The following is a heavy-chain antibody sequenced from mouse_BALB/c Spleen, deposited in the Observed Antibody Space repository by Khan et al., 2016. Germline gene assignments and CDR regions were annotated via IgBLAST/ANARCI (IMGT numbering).Heavy chain of an antibody. CDR1: GFNIKDTY. J-gene: IGHJ3*01. CDR2: IDPANGNT. V-gene: IGHV14-3*02. Sequence: VQLQQSGAELVKPGASVKLSCTASGFNIKDTYMHWVKQRPEQGLEWIGRIDPANGNTKYDPKFQGTATITADTSSNTAYLQPRSLTSEDTAVYYCARSPYDYDVGFAYWGQGTLVTVAA. CDR3: ARSPYDYDVGFAY. D-gene: IGHD2-4*01.